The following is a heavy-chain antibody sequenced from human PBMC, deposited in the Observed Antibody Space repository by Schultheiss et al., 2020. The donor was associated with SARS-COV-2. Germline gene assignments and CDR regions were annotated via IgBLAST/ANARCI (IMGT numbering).Heavy chain of an antibody. Sequence: GGSLRLSCAASGFTVSSNYMSWVRQAPGKGLEWVSGIRGSGGSTYYADSVKGRFTIARDNSKNTLYLQMNSLRAEDTAVYYSATISGDYVGRNWFDPWGQGTLVTVSS. D-gene: IGHD2-21*02. CDR1: GFTVSSNY. V-gene: IGHV3-23*01. CDR3: ATISGDYVGRNWFDP. J-gene: IGHJ5*02. CDR2: IRGSGGST.